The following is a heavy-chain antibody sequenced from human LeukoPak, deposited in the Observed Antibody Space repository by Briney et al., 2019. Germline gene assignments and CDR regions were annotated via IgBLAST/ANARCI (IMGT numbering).Heavy chain of an antibody. D-gene: IGHD3-3*02. CDR3: ARTLLGHNWFDP. V-gene: IGHV1-46*01. CDR1: GYTFTSYY. CDR2: INPSGGST. Sequence: ASVKVSCKASGYTFTSYYMHWVRQAPGQGLEWMGIINPSGGSTSYAQKFQGRVTMTRDTSTSTVYMELSSLRSEDTTVYYCARTLLGHNWFDPWGQGTLVTVSS. J-gene: IGHJ5*02.